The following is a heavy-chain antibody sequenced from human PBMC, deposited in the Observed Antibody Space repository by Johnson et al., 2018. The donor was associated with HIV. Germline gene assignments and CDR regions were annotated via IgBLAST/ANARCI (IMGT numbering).Heavy chain of an antibody. Sequence: VQLVESGGGVVRPGGSLRLSCVASGFTFDDYAMHWVRQAPGKGLEWVSGISWNSGIIGYADSVKGLFTITRDNAKNSLYLQMNSLRVEDTAVYYCARGQTAYSGYDVPLDIWGQGTMVTVSS. J-gene: IGHJ3*02. CDR1: GFTFDDYA. CDR3: ARGQTAYSGYDVPLDI. CDR2: ISWNSGII. V-gene: IGHV3-9*01. D-gene: IGHD5-12*01.